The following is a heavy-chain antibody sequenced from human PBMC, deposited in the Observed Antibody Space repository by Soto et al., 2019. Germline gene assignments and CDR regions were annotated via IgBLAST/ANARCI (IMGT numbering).Heavy chain of an antibody. CDR1: GGSFSAYY. CDR3: ARGSKQLVRYYGMGV. V-gene: IGHV4-34*01. D-gene: IGHD6-6*01. Sequence: PSETLSLTCVVYGGSFSAYYWRWIRQPPGKGLEWIGQVNHGGITNYNPSLKSRATISVDTSKNQFSLKLSSVTAADTAVYYCARGSKQLVRYYGMGVWGQGTTVTVSS. J-gene: IGHJ6*02. CDR2: VNHGGIT.